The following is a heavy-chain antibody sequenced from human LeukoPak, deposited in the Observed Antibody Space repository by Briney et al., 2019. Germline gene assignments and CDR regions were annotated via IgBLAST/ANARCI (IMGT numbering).Heavy chain of an antibody. CDR2: IKQDGSEK. J-gene: IGHJ4*02. V-gene: IGHV3-7*03. CDR1: GFTFSSYW. CDR3: ARKGEWGYDYPPFFDY. Sequence: GGSLRLSCAASGFTFSSYWMSWVRQAPGKGLEWVANIKQDGSEKYYVDSVKGRFTISRDNAKNSLYLQMNSLRAEDTAVYYCARKGEWGYDYPPFFDYWGQGTLVTVSS. D-gene: IGHD5-12*01.